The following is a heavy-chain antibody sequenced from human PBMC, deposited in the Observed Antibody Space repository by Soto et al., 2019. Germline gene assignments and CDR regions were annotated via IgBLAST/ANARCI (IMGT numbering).Heavy chain of an antibody. Sequence: QVQLVQSGAEVKKPGASVKVSCKASGYTFTSYAMHWVRQAPGQRLEWMGWINAGNGNTKYSQKFQGRVTITRDTSARTAYMELSSLRSEDTAVYYCARVKSTARGGFDYWGQGTLVTVSS. CDR3: ARVKSTARGGFDY. J-gene: IGHJ4*02. CDR2: INAGNGNT. D-gene: IGHD2-15*01. CDR1: GYTFTSYA. V-gene: IGHV1-3*01.